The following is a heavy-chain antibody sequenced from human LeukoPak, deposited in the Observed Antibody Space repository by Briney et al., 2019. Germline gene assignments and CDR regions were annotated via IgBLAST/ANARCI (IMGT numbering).Heavy chain of an antibody. D-gene: IGHD3-10*01. Sequence: PSQTLSLTCTVSGGSISSGDYYWSWIRQPPGKDLEWIGYIYYSGSTYYNPSLKSRVTISVDTSKNQFSLKLSSVTAADTAVYYCAREAVLLWFGESVDWFDPWGQGTLVTVSS. V-gene: IGHV4-30-4*01. J-gene: IGHJ5*02. CDR3: AREAVLLWFGESVDWFDP. CDR1: GGSISSGDYY. CDR2: IYYSGST.